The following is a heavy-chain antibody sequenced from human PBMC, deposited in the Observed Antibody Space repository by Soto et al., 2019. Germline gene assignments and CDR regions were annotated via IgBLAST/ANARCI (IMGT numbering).Heavy chain of an antibody. CDR2: IYSSGST. CDR1: GVSISNYY. V-gene: IGHV4-59*01. J-gene: IGHJ4*02. CDR3: ARDHPHSYGVYYFDY. Sequence: SETLSLTCTVSGVSISNYYWNWIRQSPGKGLEWIGYIYSSGSTHYNPSLQNRVTISIDTSKNQVSLKVNSVTAADTAVYYCARDHPHSYGVYYFDYWGQGTPVTVSS. D-gene: IGHD5-18*01.